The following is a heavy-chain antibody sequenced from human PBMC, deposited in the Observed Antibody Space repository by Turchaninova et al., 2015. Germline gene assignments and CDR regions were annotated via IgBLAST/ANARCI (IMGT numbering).Heavy chain of an antibody. Sequence: EAQLVESVGGLVFRGWSRRLSWESLGLIFSNLARGWVRQVPGRGQGWLAGLDRSGGSQYADSVNGRFTISRDNSANRLFLQMNNLRTDDTAVYYCARYSGFDPQEGFFKTWGGGTLVTVSS. D-gene: IGHD5-12*01. CDR2: LDRSGGSQ. J-gene: IGHJ5*02. CDR3: ARYSGFDPQEGFFKT. V-gene: IGHV3-23*04. CDR1: GLIFSNLA.